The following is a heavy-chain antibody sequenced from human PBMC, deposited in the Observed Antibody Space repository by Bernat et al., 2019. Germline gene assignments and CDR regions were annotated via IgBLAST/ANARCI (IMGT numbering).Heavy chain of an antibody. J-gene: IGHJ6*02. CDR1: GYSFTSYW. CDR3: ARQGKNTYYYYGMDV. Sequence: EVQLVQSGAEVKKPGESLKISCKGSGYSFTSYWIGWARQMPGKGLEWMGIIYPGDSDTRYSPSFQGQVTISADKSISTAYLQWSSLKASDTAMYYCARQGKNTYYYYGMDVWGQGTTVTVSS. CDR2: IYPGDSDT. D-gene: IGHD2/OR15-2a*01. V-gene: IGHV5-51*01.